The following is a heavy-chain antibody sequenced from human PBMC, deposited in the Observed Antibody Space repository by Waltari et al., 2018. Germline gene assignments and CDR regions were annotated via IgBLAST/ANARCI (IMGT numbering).Heavy chain of an antibody. D-gene: IGHD3-22*01. CDR2: IYYSGST. CDR1: GGSISSSSYY. Sequence: QLQLQESGPGLVKPSETLSLTCTVSGGSISSSSYYWGWIRQPPGKGLEWIGSIYYSGSTYYNPSLKSRVTISVDTSKNQFSLKLSSVTAADTAVYYCARTVYYDSSGYAFDIWGQGTMVTVSS. V-gene: IGHV4-39*01. J-gene: IGHJ3*02. CDR3: ARTVYYDSSGYAFDI.